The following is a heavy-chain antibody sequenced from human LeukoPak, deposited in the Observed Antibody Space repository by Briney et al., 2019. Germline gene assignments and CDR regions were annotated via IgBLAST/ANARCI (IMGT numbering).Heavy chain of an antibody. CDR3: ARDVMVRGYSYGPRL. CDR2: IYYSGST. J-gene: IGHJ4*02. D-gene: IGHD5-18*01. Sequence: PSETLSLTCTVSGGSISSDSWSWIRQPPGKGLEWIGYIYYSGSTNYNPSLKSRVTISVDTSKTHFSLRLSSVTAADTAIYYCARDVMVRGYSYGPRLWGQGTLVTVSS. V-gene: IGHV4-59*01. CDR1: GGSISSDS.